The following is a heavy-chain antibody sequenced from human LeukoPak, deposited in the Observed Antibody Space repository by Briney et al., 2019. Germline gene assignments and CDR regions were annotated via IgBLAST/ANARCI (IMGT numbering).Heavy chain of an antibody. V-gene: IGHV4-39*01. Sequence: PSETLSLTCTVSSGSISTSNYYWGWVRQPPGKALEWIGNIFYSGSTYYSPSLKSRITISLDTSKNQFSLKLSSVTAADTAVYYCARVLENGLSYFDYWGQGTLVTVSS. D-gene: IGHD3-3*01. J-gene: IGHJ4*02. CDR3: ARVLENGLSYFDY. CDR1: SGSISTSNYY. CDR2: IFYSGST.